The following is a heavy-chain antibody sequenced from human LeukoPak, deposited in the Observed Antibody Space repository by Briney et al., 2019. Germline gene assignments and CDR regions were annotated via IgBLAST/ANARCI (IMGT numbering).Heavy chain of an antibody. CDR3: ARYRVDYYDSSGYFYYFDY. D-gene: IGHD3-22*01. J-gene: IGHJ4*02. CDR1: GYTFTSYG. CDR2: ISAYNGNT. V-gene: IGHV1-18*01. Sequence: ASVKVSCKASGYTFTSYGISWVRQAPGQGLEWMGWISAYNGNTNYAQKLQGGVTMTTDTSTSTAYMELRSLRSDDTAVYYCARYRVDYYDSSGYFYYFDYWGQGTLVTVSS.